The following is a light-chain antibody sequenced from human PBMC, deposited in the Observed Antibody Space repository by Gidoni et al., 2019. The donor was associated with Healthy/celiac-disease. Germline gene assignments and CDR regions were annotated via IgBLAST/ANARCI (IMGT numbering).Light chain of an antibody. Sequence: EIGLTQPPGTLSLSPGERATLSCRASQSVSSSYLAWYQQKPGQAPRLLIYGASSMATGIPDRFSGSGSGTDFTLTISRLEPEDFAVYYCQQYGSSLYTFGQGTRLEIK. CDR3: QQYGSSLYT. CDR2: GAS. V-gene: IGKV3-20*01. CDR1: QSVSSSY. J-gene: IGKJ2*01.